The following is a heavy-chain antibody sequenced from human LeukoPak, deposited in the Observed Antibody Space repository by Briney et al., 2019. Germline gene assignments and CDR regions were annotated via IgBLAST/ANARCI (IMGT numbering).Heavy chain of an antibody. V-gene: IGHV4-39*01. CDR3: VRQSRIFGVTRPGYMDV. Sequence: PSETLSLTCGVSGGSINTNTFFWGWVRQPPGKGLEWIGNVFYSGSNMYNPSLKSRVTMSIDTSKSQFSLSLSSVTAADTAMYWCVRQSRIFGVTRPGYMDVWGKGIMVSVSS. D-gene: IGHD3-3*01. CDR2: VFYSGSN. CDR1: GGSINTNTFF. J-gene: IGHJ6*03.